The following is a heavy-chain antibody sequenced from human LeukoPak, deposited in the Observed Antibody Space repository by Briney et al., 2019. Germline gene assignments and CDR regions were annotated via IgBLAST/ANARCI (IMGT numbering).Heavy chain of an antibody. J-gene: IGHJ4*02. CDR2: TYSSGST. CDR3: ARHVGIHLWSLYFDY. CDR1: GGSISSYY. V-gene: IGHV4-59*08. Sequence: PSETLSLTCTVSGGSISSYYWSWIRQPPGKGLEWIGYTYSSGSTDYNPSLKSRVTISLDTSNHQFSLKLTSVTAADTAVYYCARHVGIHLWSLYFDYWGQGSLVTVSS. D-gene: IGHD5-18*01.